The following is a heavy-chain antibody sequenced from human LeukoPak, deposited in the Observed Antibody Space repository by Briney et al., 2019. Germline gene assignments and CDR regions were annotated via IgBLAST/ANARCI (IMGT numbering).Heavy chain of an antibody. J-gene: IGHJ4*02. V-gene: IGHV4-59*08. D-gene: IGHD1-26*01. Sequence: PSETLSLTCTVSGGSISSYYWSWIRQSPGKGLEWIGYIYYSGSTNYNPPLKGRVTISVDTSKNQFSLKLSSVTAADTAVYYCARHSPGSLSGNYVLDYWGQGTLVTVSS. CDR1: GGSISSYY. CDR2: IYYSGST. CDR3: ARHSPGSLSGNYVLDY.